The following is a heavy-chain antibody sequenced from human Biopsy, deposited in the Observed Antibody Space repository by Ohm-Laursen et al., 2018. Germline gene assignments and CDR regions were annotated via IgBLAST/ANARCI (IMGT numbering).Heavy chain of an antibody. V-gene: IGHV1-24*01. CDR2: FAPENGKT. Sequence: GASVKASCKVSGYTLTELSMHWVRQAPGKGLEWMGGFAPENGKTVYAQNFQARVSMTEDTSTDTAYMELRSLRSEYTAVYYCAADINVWNVNYWGQGTQVTVSS. CDR1: GYTLTELS. CDR3: AADINVWNVNY. D-gene: IGHD1-1*01. J-gene: IGHJ4*02.